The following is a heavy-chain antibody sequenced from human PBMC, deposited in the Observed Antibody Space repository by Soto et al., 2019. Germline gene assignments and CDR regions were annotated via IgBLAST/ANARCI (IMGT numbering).Heavy chain of an antibody. CDR1: GYTFTSYG. CDR3: ARTGAVCGGDCFTFDY. V-gene: IGHV1-18*04. J-gene: IGHJ4*02. CDR2: ISAYNGNT. D-gene: IGHD2-21*02. Sequence: QVQLVQSGAEVKKPGASVKVSCKASGYTFTSYGISWVRQAPGQGLERMGWISAYNGNTNNAQKLQGRVTMTTDTPTSTAYMELRSLRSDDTAVYYCARTGAVCGGDCFTFDYWGQGTLVTVSS.